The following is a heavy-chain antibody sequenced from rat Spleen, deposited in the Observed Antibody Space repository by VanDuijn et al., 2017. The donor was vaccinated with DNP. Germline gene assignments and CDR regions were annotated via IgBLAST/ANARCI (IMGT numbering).Heavy chain of an antibody. Sequence: EVQLVESGGGLVQSGRSLKVSCASSGFTFSDYDMAWVRQAPAKGLEWVASISPRGISTSYRDSVKGRFTVSRDNAKSTLYLQMDSLRSEDTATYYCAIQLGVFDYWDQGVMVTVSS. V-gene: IGHV5S23*01. CDR2: ISPRGIST. J-gene: IGHJ2*01. CDR1: GFTFSDYD. D-gene: IGHD5-1*01. CDR3: AIQLGVFDY.